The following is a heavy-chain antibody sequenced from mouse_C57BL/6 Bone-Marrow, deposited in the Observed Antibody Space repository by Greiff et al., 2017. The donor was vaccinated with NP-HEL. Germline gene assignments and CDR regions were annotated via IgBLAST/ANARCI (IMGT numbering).Heavy chain of an antibody. J-gene: IGHJ4*01. CDR3: ARNYGSSCMDY. CDR1: GYSITSGYY. CDR2: ISYDGSN. V-gene: IGHV3-6*01. D-gene: IGHD1-1*01. Sequence: VQLQQSGPGLVKPSQSLSLTCSVTGYSITSGYYWNWIRQFPGNKLEWMGYISYDGSNNYNPSLKNRISITRDTSKNQFFLKLNSVTTEDTATYYCARNYGSSCMDYWGQGTSVTVSS.